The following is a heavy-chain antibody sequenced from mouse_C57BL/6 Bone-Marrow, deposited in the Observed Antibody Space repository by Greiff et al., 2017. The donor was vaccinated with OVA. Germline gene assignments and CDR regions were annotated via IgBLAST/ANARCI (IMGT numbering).Heavy chain of an antibody. CDR1: GFTFSSYG. CDR3: ARHGRGAWFAY. CDR2: ISSGGSYT. V-gene: IGHV5-6*01. J-gene: IGHJ3*01. Sequence: EVKLVESGGDLVKPGGSLKLSCAASGFTFSSYGMSWVRQTPDKRLEWVATISSGGSYTYYPDSVKGRFTISRDNAKNTLYLQMSSLKSEDTAMYYCARHGRGAWFAYWGQGTLVTVSA.